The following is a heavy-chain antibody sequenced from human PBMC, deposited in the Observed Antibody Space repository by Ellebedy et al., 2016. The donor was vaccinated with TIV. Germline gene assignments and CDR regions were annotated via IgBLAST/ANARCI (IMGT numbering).Heavy chain of an antibody. J-gene: IGHJ4*02. Sequence: AASVKVSCKVSGYTLTELSMHWVRQAPGKGLEWMGGFDPEDGETIYEQKFQGRVTMTEDTSTDTAYLELSSLRSEDTAVYYCATLPDSSDWYNKDYWGQGTLVTVSS. CDR1: GYTLTELS. D-gene: IGHD6-19*01. V-gene: IGHV1-24*01. CDR3: ATLPDSSDWYNKDY. CDR2: FDPEDGET.